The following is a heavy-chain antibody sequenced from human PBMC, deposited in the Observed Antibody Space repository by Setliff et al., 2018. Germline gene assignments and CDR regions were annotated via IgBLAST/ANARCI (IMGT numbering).Heavy chain of an antibody. CDR1: GGSISGSNW. V-gene: IGHV4-4*02. CDR2: IYHSGST. D-gene: IGHD3-3*01. J-gene: IGHJ4*02. Sequence: SETLSLTCAVSGGSISGSNWWSWVRQPPGKGLEWIGEIYHSGSTNYNPSLKSRVTISVDKSKNQFSLKLSSVTAADTAVYYCAREGLTIFGVVIRRNYFDYWGQGTLVTVSS. CDR3: AREGLTIFGVVIRRNYFDY.